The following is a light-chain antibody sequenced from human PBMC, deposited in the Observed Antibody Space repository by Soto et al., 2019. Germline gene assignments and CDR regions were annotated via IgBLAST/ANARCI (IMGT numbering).Light chain of an antibody. CDR3: QQYDRVPRYT. J-gene: IGKJ2*01. CDR1: QDISNY. Sequence: DIPMTQSPSSLSASVGDRVTITCQASQDISNYLNWYQQKPGKAPKLLIYDASNLQTGVPPRFSGSGFGTDFTFTINSLQPEDIATYYCQQYDRVPRYTFGQGTKLEIK. CDR2: DAS. V-gene: IGKV1-33*01.